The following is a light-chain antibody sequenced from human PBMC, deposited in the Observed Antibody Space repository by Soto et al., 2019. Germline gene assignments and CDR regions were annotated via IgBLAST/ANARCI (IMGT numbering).Light chain of an antibody. CDR2: GAS. CDR1: QSVSSGY. CDR3: QQYGSSMRT. Sequence: ETVLTQSPATLPMSPGERASLSCRASQSVSSGYLAWYQQKPGQAPRLLIYGASSRATGIPDRFSGSGSGTDFTLTISRLEPEDFAVYYCQQYGSSMRTFGQGTKVDIK. J-gene: IGKJ1*01. V-gene: IGKV3-20*01.